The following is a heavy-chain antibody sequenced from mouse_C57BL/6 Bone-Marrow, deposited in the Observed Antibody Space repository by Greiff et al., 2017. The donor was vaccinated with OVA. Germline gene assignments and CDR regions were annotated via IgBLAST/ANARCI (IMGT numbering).Heavy chain of an antibody. Sequence: QVQLQQSGAELVRPGASVTLSCKASGYTFTDYEMHWVKQTPVHGLEWIGAIDPETGGTAYNQKFKGKAILTADKSSSTAYMELRSLTSEDSAVYYCTMTGGYYSAWFAYWGQGTLVTVSA. J-gene: IGHJ3*01. CDR3: TMTGGYYSAWFAY. CDR1: GYTFTDYE. CDR2: IDPETGGT. V-gene: IGHV1-15*01. D-gene: IGHD2-3*01.